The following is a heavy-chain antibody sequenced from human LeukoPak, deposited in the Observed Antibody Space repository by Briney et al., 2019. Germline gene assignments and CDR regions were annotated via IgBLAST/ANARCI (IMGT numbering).Heavy chain of an antibody. J-gene: IGHJ4*02. Sequence: SETLSLTCAVYGGSFSGYYWSWIRQPPGKGLEWIGEINHSRSTNYNPSLKSRVTISVDTSKNQFSLKLSSVTAADTAVYYCARSFTIFGVVYFRPWGFDYWGQGTLVTVSS. CDR2: INHSRST. CDR1: GGSFSGYY. D-gene: IGHD3-3*01. V-gene: IGHV4-34*01. CDR3: ARSFTIFGVVYFRPWGFDY.